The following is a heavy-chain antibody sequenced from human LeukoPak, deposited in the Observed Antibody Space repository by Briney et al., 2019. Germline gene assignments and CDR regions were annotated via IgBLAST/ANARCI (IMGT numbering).Heavy chain of an antibody. J-gene: IGHJ6*02. CDR3: ARAGDSSGYSFGVPREMYYYYGMDV. V-gene: IGHV4-4*07. D-gene: IGHD3-22*01. CDR1: GDSISNYY. Sequence: PSETLSLTCTVSGDSISNYYYNRIRQPAGKGLEWIGRFYTSGSTNYNPSLKSRVTMSVDTSKNQFSLKLSSVTAADTAVYYCARAGDSSGYSFGVPREMYYYYGMDVWGQGTTVTVSS. CDR2: FYTSGST.